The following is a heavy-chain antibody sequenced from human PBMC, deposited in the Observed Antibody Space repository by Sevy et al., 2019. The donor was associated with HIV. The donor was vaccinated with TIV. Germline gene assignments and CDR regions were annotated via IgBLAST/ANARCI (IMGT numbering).Heavy chain of an antibody. V-gene: IGHV3-43*01. J-gene: IGHJ6*02. CDR1: GFTFDDYT. CDR2: ISWDGGST. Sequence: GGSLRLSCAASGFTFDDYTMHWVRQAPGKGLEWVSLISWDGGSTYYADSVKGRFTISRDNSKNSLYLQMNSLRTEDTALYYCAKDRRSLGGLNHYGMDVWGQGTTVTVSS. CDR3: AKDRRSLGGLNHYGMDV. D-gene: IGHD3-16*01.